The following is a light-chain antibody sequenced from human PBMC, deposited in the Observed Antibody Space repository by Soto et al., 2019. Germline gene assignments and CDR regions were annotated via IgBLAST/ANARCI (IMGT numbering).Light chain of an antibody. CDR3: QQYNNWPPLYT. J-gene: IGKJ2*01. V-gene: IGKV3-15*01. Sequence: EIVMTQSPATLSVSPGERVTLSCWASQSVRSNLAWYQQNPGQAPRLLIYGASTRASDIPARFSGSGSGTDFTLTISSLQSEDFAVYYCQQYNNWPPLYTFGQGTKVEIK. CDR2: GAS. CDR1: QSVRSN.